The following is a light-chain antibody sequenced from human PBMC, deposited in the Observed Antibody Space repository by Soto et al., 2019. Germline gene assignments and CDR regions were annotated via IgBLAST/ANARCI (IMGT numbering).Light chain of an antibody. V-gene: IGKV3-20*01. Sequence: EIVLTQSPGTLSLSPGERATLSCRASQSVSSSYLAWYQQQPGQAPRLLIYGASSRATGIPDRFSGSGSGTDFTLTISRLEPEDFAVYYCQQYGSSLPLTFGGGTKVEIK. CDR1: QSVSSSY. CDR2: GAS. CDR3: QQYGSSLPLT. J-gene: IGKJ4*01.